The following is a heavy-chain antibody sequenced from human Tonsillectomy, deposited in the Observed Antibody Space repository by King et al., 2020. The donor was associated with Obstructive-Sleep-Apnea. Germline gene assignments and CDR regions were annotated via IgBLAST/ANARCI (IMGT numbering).Heavy chain of an antibody. D-gene: IGHD2-2*01. J-gene: IGHJ6*02. V-gene: IGHV3-33*01. Sequence: QLVQSGGGVVQPGRSLRLSCAASGFSFSSYGMHWVRQAPGKGLEWVAVIWYDGSNEYYADSVQGRFTISRDNSNNTLYLQMNSLRAEDRAVYYCARGSGTRYYYGLDVWGQGPTVTVSS. CDR1: GFSFSSYG. CDR3: ARGSGTRYYYGLDV. CDR2: IWYDGSNE.